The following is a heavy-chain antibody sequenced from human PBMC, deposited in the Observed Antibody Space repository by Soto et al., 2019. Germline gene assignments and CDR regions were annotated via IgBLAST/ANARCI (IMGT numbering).Heavy chain of an antibody. CDR1: GYSFASYW. J-gene: IGHJ6*02. CDR3: AGLYSSSPHYYGMDV. V-gene: IGHV5-10-1*01. D-gene: IGHD6-6*01. Sequence: GESLKISCKGSGYSFASYWISWVRQMPWKGLEWMGRIDPSDSYTNYSPSFQGHVTISADKSISTAYLQWSSLKASDTAMYYCAGLYSSSPHYYGMDVWGQGTTVTVSS. CDR2: IDPSDSYT.